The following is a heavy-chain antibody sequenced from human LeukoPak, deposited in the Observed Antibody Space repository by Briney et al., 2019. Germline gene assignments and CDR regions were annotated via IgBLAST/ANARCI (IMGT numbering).Heavy chain of an antibody. CDR2: TSGSGGST. Sequence: PGRSLRLSCAASGFTFSSYAMHWVRQAPGKGLEWVSATSGSGGSTYYADSVKGRFTISRDNSKNTLYLQMNSLRAEDTAVYYCARDKKQYSSSSEFDYWGQGTLVTVSS. D-gene: IGHD6-6*01. CDR1: GFTFSSYA. CDR3: ARDKKQYSSSSEFDY. J-gene: IGHJ4*02. V-gene: IGHV3-23*01.